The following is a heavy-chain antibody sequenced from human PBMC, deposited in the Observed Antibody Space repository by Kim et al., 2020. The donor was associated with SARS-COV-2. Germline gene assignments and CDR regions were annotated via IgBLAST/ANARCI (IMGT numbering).Heavy chain of an antibody. J-gene: IGHJ4*02. Sequence: YADSGKGRFTIPRDNAKNSLYLQMNSLRAEDTAVYYCARVLAVAGTGFDYWGQGTLVTVSS. CDR3: ARVLAVAGTGFDY. V-gene: IGHV3-48*03. D-gene: IGHD6-19*01.